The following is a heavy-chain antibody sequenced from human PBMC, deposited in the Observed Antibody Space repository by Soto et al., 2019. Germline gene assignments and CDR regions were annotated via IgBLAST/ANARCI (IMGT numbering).Heavy chain of an antibody. CDR3: AKALGGVMASDY. Sequence: QVQLVESGGGVVQPGRSLRLSCAASGFTFSSYGMHWVRQAPGKGLEWVAVISYDGSNKYYADSVKGRFTISRDNSKNTLYLQMNSLRAEDTAVYYCAKALGGVMASDYWGQGTLVTVSS. CDR2: ISYDGSNK. V-gene: IGHV3-30*18. J-gene: IGHJ4*02. CDR1: GFTFSSYG. D-gene: IGHD3-16*01.